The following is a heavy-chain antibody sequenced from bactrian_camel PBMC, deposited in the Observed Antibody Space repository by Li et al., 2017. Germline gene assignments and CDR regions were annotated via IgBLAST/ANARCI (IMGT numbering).Heavy chain of an antibody. CDR1: EYSVTDNT. J-gene: IGHJ4*01. V-gene: IGHV3S63*01. Sequence: QVQLVESGGGSVQAGGSLTLTCAAAEYSVTDNTMAWFRQAPGKEREAVAGIWVSVGSTYYSDSVKGRFTVSRDNAKKTVYLQMTSLKPEDTAMYYCAAHRGGYCGGKDFRYWGKGTQVTVS. D-gene: IGHD1*01. CDR3: AAHRGGYCGGKDFRY. CDR2: IWVSVGST.